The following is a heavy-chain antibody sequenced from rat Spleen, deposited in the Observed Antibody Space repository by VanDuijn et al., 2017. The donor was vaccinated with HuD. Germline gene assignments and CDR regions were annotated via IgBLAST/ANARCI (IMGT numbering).Heavy chain of an antibody. CDR3: ARPHSSHYVMDA. J-gene: IGHJ4*01. Sequence: EVQLVESGGGLVQPGRSLNLSCAASEFTFSDYYMAWVRQAPKKGLEWVASISFEGSSTYYGDSVKGRFTISRDNAKSTLYLQMNSLRSEDTATYYCARPHSSHYVMDAWGQGASVTVSS. CDR1: EFTFSDYY. CDR2: ISFEGSST. V-gene: IGHV5-22*01. D-gene: IGHD1-8*01.